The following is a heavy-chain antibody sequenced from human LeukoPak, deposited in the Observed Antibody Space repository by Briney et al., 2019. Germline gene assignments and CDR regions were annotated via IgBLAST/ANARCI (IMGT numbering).Heavy chain of an antibody. J-gene: IGHJ4*02. D-gene: IGHD3-22*01. V-gene: IGHV2-5*02. CDR3: AHRKNYYDSSVFDN. CDR2: IYWDDDR. Sequence: SGPTLVNPTQTLTLTCTFSGFSLNTRGVGVGWIRQPPGRALEWLALIYWDDDRRYNPSLKSRLTITKDTSKNQVVLTMTNMDPVDTATYFCAHRKNYYDSSVFDNWSQGTLVTVSS. CDR1: GFSLNTRGVG.